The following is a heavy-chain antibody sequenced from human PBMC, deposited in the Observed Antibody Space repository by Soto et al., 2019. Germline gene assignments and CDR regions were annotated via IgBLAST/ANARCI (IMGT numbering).Heavy chain of an antibody. J-gene: IGHJ4*02. V-gene: IGHV3-74*01. CDR2: ISPDGSNR. CDR1: GFTFSTYW. D-gene: IGHD3-16*01. CDR3: ASWGRIVPVSPTDFDH. Sequence: GGSLRLSCAASGFTFSTYWMNWVRQTPGKGLMWVSRISPDGSNRGYADSVEGRFTVSRDNAKNTLYLQMHSLRAEDTAMYYCASWGRIVPVSPTDFDHWGEGTLVTVSS.